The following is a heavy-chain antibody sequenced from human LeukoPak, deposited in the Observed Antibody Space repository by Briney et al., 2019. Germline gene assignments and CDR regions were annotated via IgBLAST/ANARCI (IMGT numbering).Heavy chain of an antibody. CDR3: ARDWGAYYHFFDY. CDR2: IKPDGSER. V-gene: IGHV3-7*01. D-gene: IGHD3-22*01. CDR1: GFSMSVCW. J-gene: IGHJ4*02. Sequence: PGGSLRLSCEASGFSMSVCWMSWVRQAPGKGLEWVGNIKPDGSERNYVDSVKGRFTISRDNDKKSLYLQMSSLRAEDTAVYYCARDWGAYYHFFDYWGQGTLVTVSS.